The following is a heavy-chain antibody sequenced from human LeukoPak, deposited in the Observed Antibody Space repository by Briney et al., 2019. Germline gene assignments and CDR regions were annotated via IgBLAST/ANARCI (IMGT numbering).Heavy chain of an antibody. Sequence: ASVKVSCKVSGYTLTELSMHWVRQTPGKGLEWMGGFDPEDGETIYAQKFQGRVTMTEDTSTDTAYMELSSLRSEDTAVYYCATAKGIAVKEFDYWGQGTLVTVSS. D-gene: IGHD6-19*01. CDR3: ATAKGIAVKEFDY. J-gene: IGHJ4*02. CDR1: GYTLTELS. V-gene: IGHV1-24*01. CDR2: FDPEDGET.